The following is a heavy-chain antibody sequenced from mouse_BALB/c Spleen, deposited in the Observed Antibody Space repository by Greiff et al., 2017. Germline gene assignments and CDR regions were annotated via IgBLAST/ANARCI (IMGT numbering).Heavy chain of an antibody. V-gene: IGHV1S137*01. Sequence: QVQLKQSGAELVRPGVSVKISCKGSGYTFTDYAMHWVKQSHAKSLEWIGVISTYYGDASYNQKFKGKATMTVDKSSSTAYMELARLTSEDSAIYYCASSDGSSWGYWGQGTTLTVSS. D-gene: IGHD1-1*01. CDR2: ISTYYGDA. J-gene: IGHJ2*01. CDR3: ASSDGSSWGY. CDR1: GYTFTDYA.